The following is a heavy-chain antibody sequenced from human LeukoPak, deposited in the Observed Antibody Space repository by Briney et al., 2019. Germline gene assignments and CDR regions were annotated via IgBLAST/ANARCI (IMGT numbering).Heavy chain of an antibody. D-gene: IGHD3-3*01. V-gene: IGHV4-34*01. CDR2: INHSGST. CDR1: GGSFCGYY. Sequence: SETLSLTCAVYGGSFCGYYWSWIPQPPGKGLEWIGEINHSGSTNYNPSLKSRVTISVDTSKNQFSLKLSSVTAADTAVYYCARGVTYYDFWSGYQYYFDYWGQGTLVTVSS. CDR3: ARGVTYYDFWSGYQYYFDY. J-gene: IGHJ4*02.